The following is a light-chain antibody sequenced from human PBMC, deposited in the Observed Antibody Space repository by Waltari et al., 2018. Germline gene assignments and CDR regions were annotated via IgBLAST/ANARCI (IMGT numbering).Light chain of an antibody. CDR2: GAA. CDR3: QQYGTSPYT. Sequence: IVLPQSRGPLSLSPGDKAILSCKAGQTLSSKFLPWYRQSPGKPPGLLVHGAAKRAAGIPDTFSGSGAGTDFTLTVSGLEAEDSAVYYYQQYGTSPYTFGQGTKVEIK. J-gene: IGKJ2*01. CDR1: QTLSSKF. V-gene: IGKV3-20*01.